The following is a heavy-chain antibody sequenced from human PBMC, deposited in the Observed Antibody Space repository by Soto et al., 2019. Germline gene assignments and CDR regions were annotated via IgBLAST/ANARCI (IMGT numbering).Heavy chain of an antibody. V-gene: IGHV4-59*02. D-gene: IGHD3-10*01. CDR3: ARGHYSSGHLTY. CDR2: IYYSGST. J-gene: IGHJ4*02. CDR1: GDSVSSFY. Sequence: QVQLQESGPGLVKPSETLSLTCTVSGDSVSSFYWCWIRQPPGKGLEWIGYIYYSGSTTYNPSLRSRVTISLDTSKNQFSLRLSSVTAADTAMYYCARGHYSSGHLTYWGQGTLVTVSS.